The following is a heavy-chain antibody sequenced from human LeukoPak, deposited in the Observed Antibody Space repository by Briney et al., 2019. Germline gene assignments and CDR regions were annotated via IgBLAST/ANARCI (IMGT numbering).Heavy chain of an antibody. CDR3: AKDPQYYYDSSGYPDY. Sequence: GGSLRLSCAASGFTFSSYAMGRVRQAPGKGLEWVSAISGSGGSTYYADSVKGRFTISRDNSKNTLYLQMNSLRAEDTAVYYCAKDPQYYYDSSGYPDYWGQGTLVTVSS. J-gene: IGHJ4*02. CDR2: ISGSGGST. V-gene: IGHV3-23*01. D-gene: IGHD3-22*01. CDR1: GFTFSSYA.